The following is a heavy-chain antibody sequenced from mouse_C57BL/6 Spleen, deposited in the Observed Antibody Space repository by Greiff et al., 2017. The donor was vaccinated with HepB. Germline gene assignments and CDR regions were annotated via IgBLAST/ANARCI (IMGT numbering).Heavy chain of an antibody. CDR3: ARRGYGSSFYAMDY. CDR2: INPGSGGT. D-gene: IGHD1-1*01. CDR1: GYAFTNYL. V-gene: IGHV1-54*01. Sequence: QVHVKQSGAELVRPGTSVKVSCKASGYAFTNYLIEWVKQRPGQGLEWIGVINPGSGGTNYNEKFKGKATLTADKSSSTAYMQLSSLTSEDSAVYFCARRGYGSSFYAMDYWGQGTSVTVSS. J-gene: IGHJ4*01.